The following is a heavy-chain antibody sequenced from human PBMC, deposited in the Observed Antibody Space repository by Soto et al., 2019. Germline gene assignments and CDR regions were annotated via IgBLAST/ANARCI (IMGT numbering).Heavy chain of an antibody. J-gene: IGHJ4*02. Sequence: QEQLVQSGAEVKKPGSSVKVYCKASGGLFSSYPISWVRQVPGQGLEWMGGIIPVFQTAYYTQRLQGRVTINADESTNTAYMELSSLRSEDTAIYYCAMGGSGYTWFNEFWGQGTLVTVSS. CDR3: AMGGSGYTWFNEF. D-gene: IGHD3-22*01. V-gene: IGHV1-69*01. CDR2: IIPVFQTA. CDR1: GGLFSSYP.